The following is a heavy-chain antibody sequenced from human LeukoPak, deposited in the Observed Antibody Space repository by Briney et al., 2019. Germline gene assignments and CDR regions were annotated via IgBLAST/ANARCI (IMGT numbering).Heavy chain of an antibody. CDR1: GFTFSSYA. D-gene: IGHD1/OR15-1a*01. Sequence: GGSLRLSCAASGFTFSSYAMSWVRQAPGKGLEWVSAISSSGGSTYYADSVKGRFTVSRDNSRNTLYLQMNSLRAEDTAVYYCAINWNNDYWGQGTLVTVSS. CDR3: AINWNNDY. J-gene: IGHJ4*02. CDR2: ISSSGGST. V-gene: IGHV3-23*01.